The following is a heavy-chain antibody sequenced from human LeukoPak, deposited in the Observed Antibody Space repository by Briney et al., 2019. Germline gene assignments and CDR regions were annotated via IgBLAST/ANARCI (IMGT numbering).Heavy chain of an antibody. CDR2: TYYRSRWSN. CDR3: ARGKRLRRFDAFDI. Sequence: SQTLSLTCAISGDSVFSIYAAWNWIRQSPSRGLEWLGRTYYRSRWSNDYAVSAKSRITINPDTSKNQFSLQLSSVTAADTAVYYCARGKRLRRFDAFDIWGQGTMVTVSS. J-gene: IGHJ3*02. CDR1: GDSVFSIYAA. D-gene: IGHD3-16*01. V-gene: IGHV6-1*01.